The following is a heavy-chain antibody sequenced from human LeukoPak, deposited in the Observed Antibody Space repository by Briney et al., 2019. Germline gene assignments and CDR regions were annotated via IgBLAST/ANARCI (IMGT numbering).Heavy chain of an antibody. Sequence: GGSLRLSCAASGFTFSSYGMHWVRQAPDKGLEWVAFVRNDGSRKYYADSVKGRFTISRDNSKNTLYLQMNSLRAEDTAVYYCAKDPVLLWFGEFFGYWGQGTLVTVSS. J-gene: IGHJ4*02. CDR2: VRNDGSRK. CDR3: AKDPVLLWFGEFFGY. V-gene: IGHV3-30*02. CDR1: GFTFSSYG. D-gene: IGHD3-10*01.